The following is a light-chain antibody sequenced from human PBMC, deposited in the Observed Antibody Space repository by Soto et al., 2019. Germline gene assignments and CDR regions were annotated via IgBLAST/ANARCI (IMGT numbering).Light chain of an antibody. CDR3: QQRSYWPPKIT. V-gene: IGKV3-11*01. J-gene: IGKJ5*01. Sequence: EIVLTQSPGTLSLSPGERATLSCRASQSVSNNYLAWYQQKPGQAPRLLIYDASDRATGTPARFSGSGSGTDFALTISSLQPEDFAVYYCQQRSYWPPKITFGQGTRLEI. CDR1: QSVSNNY. CDR2: DAS.